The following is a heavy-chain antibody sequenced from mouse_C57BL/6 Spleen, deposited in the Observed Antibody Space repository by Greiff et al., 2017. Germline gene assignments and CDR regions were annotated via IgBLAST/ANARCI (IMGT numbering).Heavy chain of an antibody. V-gene: IGHV5-9*01. CDR2: ISGGGGNT. Sequence: DVQLVESGGGLVKPGGSLKLSCAASGFTFSSYTMSWVRQTPEKRLEWVATISGGGGNTYYPDSVKGRFTISRDNAKNTLYLQMSSLRSEDTALYYCARRSPYFDYWGQGTTLTVSS. J-gene: IGHJ2*01. CDR1: GFTFSSYT. CDR3: ARRSPYFDY.